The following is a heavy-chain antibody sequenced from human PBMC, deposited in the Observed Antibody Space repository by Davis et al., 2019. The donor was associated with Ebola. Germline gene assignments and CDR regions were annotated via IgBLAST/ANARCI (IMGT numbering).Heavy chain of an antibody. J-gene: IGHJ4*02. CDR1: GFTFSSYG. V-gene: IGHV3-33*01. D-gene: IGHD4-17*01. CDR2: IWYDGSNK. CDR3: GRVSSHGDPDY. Sequence: GESLKISCAASGFTFSSYGMHWVRHAPGKGLAWVAVIWYDGSNKFYADSVKGRFTISRDNSKNMLYLQMNSLRAEDTAVYYCGRVSSHGDPDYWGQGTLVTVSS.